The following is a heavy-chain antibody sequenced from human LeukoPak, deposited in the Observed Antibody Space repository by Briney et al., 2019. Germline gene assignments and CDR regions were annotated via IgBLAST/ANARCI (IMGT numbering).Heavy chain of an antibody. Sequence: RTSETLSLTCTVSGGSISSDNYYWTWIRQPAGKGLEWIGHIYTSGTTNYNPSLKSRVTILLDTSKNQFSLNLSSVTAADTAIYYCARMFEYWGQGTLVTVSS. V-gene: IGHV4-61*09. CDR2: IYTSGTT. CDR3: ARMFEY. CDR1: GGSISSDNYY. J-gene: IGHJ4*02.